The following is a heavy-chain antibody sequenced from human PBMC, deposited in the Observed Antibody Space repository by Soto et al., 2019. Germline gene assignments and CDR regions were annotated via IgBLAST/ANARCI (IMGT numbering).Heavy chain of an antibody. D-gene: IGHD3-10*01. CDR1: GFTFSSYG. CDR3: ARDYGGSGSYYTISYYYYGMDV. J-gene: IGHJ6*02. Sequence: QVQLVESGGGVVQPGRSLRLSCAASGFTFSSYGMHWVLQAPGKGLGWVAVIWYDGSNKYYADSVKGRFTISRDNSKNTLYLQMNSLRAEDTAVYYCARDYGGSGSYYTISYYYYGMDVWGQGTTVTVSS. V-gene: IGHV3-33*01. CDR2: IWYDGSNK.